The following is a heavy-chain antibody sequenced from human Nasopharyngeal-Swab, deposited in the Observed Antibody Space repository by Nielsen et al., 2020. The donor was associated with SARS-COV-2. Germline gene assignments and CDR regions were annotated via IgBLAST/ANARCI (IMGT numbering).Heavy chain of an antibody. CDR2: IYPGDSDT. Sequence: GGSLRLSCKGSGYSFTSYWIGWVRQMPGKGLEWMGIIYPGDSDTRYSPSFEGQVTISADKSISTAYLQWSSLKASDTAMYYCARQRQYCSGGSYYSKWFDPWGQGTLVTVSS. CDR3: ARQRQYCSGGSYYSKWFDP. V-gene: IGHV5-51*01. J-gene: IGHJ5*02. D-gene: IGHD2-15*01. CDR1: GYSFTSYW.